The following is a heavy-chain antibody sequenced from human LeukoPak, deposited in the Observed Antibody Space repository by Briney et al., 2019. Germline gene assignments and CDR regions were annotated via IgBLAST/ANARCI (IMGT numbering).Heavy chain of an antibody. V-gene: IGHV1-18*01. Sequence: ASVKVSCKASGYTFTSYGISWVRQAPGQGLEWMGWISAYNGNTNYAQKLQGRVTTTTDTSTSTAYMELRSLRSDDTAVYYCARERDYGGKVDYWGQGTLVTVSS. CDR2: ISAYNGNT. J-gene: IGHJ4*02. D-gene: IGHD4-23*01. CDR1: GYTFTSYG. CDR3: ARERDYGGKVDY.